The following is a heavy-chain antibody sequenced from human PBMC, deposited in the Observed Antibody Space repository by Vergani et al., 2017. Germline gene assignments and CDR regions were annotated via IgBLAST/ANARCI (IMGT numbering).Heavy chain of an antibody. V-gene: IGHV3-7*01. CDR2: IKQDGSEK. Sequence: EVQLVESGGGLVQPGGSLRLSCAASGFTFSSYWMSWVRQAPGKGLEWVANIKQDGSEKYYVDSVKGRFTISRDNAKNTLYLQMNSLRAEDTAVYYCAGENHAPYDFWSGYAYDAFDIWGQGTMVTVSS. J-gene: IGHJ3*02. CDR1: GFTFSSYW. D-gene: IGHD3-3*01. CDR3: AGENHAPYDFWSGYAYDAFDI.